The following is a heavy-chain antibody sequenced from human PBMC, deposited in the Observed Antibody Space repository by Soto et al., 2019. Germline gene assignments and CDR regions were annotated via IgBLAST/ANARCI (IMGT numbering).Heavy chain of an antibody. D-gene: IGHD2-21*01. J-gene: IGHJ6*02. CDR1: GFTFSSYA. V-gene: IGHV3-23*01. Sequence: GGSLRLSCATSGFTFSSYAMSWVRQAPGKGLEWVSYVIGTGGHTFYADSVKGRFTISRDNSQNTLYLQMNSLRAEDTAIYYCASDLSGRADVWGQGTTVTVSS. CDR3: ASDLSGRADV. CDR2: VIGTGGHT.